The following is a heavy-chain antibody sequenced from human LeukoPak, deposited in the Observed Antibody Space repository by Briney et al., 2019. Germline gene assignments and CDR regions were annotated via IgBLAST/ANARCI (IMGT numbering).Heavy chain of an antibody. CDR1: GSTFSNSA. CDR3: AKDRGYMDSRLGFDY. D-gene: IGHD3-10*01. J-gene: IGHJ4*02. Sequence: GGSLRLSCAASGSTFSNSAMSWVRQAPGKGLEWVSIISGSGDNTYYTDSVKGRFTISRDNSKNTLYLQMNSLRAEDTAVYYCAKDRGYMDSRLGFDYWGQGTLVTVSS. CDR2: ISGSGDNT. V-gene: IGHV3-23*01.